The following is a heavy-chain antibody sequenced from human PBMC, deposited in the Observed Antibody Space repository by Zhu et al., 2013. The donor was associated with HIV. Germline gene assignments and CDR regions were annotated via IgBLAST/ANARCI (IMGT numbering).Heavy chain of an antibody. CDR3: ARGRYYYDHNGYYHEYFQL. D-gene: IGHD3-22*01. J-gene: IGHJ1*01. Sequence: VKKPGASVKVSCKASGYTFINYGIAWVRQAPGQGLEWMGWISTYNGNTNYAQKFQGRVTMTTDISTSTAYLELRSLRSDDTAVYYCARGRYYYDHNGYYHEYFQLWGQGTLVTVSS. CDR2: ISTYNGNT. V-gene: IGHV1-18*01. CDR1: GYTFINYG.